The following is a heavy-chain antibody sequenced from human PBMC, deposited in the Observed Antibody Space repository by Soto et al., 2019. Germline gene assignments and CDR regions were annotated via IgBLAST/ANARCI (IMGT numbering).Heavy chain of an antibody. CDR1: GGSISNIF. V-gene: IGHV4-59*01. D-gene: IGHD3-3*01. J-gene: IGHJ5*02. CDR3: AGYDFRRGYYRGSCRFDP. Sequence: QVQLQESGPGLVKPSETLSLTCTVSGGSISNIFWSWIRQPPGKGLEWIGYIHYNGSSNYNPSLKSRVSIALDTSKKQFSLRLSTVTAADTAIYYCAGYDFRRGYYRGSCRFDPWGQGTLVTVSS. CDR2: IHYNGSS.